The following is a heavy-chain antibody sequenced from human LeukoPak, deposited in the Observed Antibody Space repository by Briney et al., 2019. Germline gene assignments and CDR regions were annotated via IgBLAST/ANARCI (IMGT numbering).Heavy chain of an antibody. CDR2: IYYSGST. D-gene: IGHD6-13*01. J-gene: IGHJ1*01. Sequence: SETLSLTCTVSGGSISSYYWSWIRQPPGKGLEWIGYIYYSGSTNYNSSLKSRVTISVDTSKNQFSLKLSSVTAADTAVYYCARESSSWYGRYFQHWGQGTLVTVSS. CDR3: ARESSSWYGRYFQH. CDR1: GGSISSYY. V-gene: IGHV4-59*12.